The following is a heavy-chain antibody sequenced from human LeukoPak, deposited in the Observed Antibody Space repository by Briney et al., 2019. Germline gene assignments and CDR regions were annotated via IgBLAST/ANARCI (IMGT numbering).Heavy chain of an antibody. CDR3: AREWDYYGYYFDY. J-gene: IGHJ4*02. CDR2: ISSSGSTI. D-gene: IGHD3-22*01. V-gene: IGHV3-48*03. Sequence: GGSLRLSCAASGFTFSSYEMNWARQAPGKGLEWVSYISSSGSTIYYADSVKGRFTISRDNAENSLYLQMNSLRAEDTAVYYCAREWDYYGYYFDYWGQGTLVTVSS. CDR1: GFTFSSYE.